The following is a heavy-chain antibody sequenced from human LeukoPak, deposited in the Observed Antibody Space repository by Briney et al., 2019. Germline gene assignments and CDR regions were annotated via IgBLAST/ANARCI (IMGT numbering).Heavy chain of an antibody. D-gene: IGHD2-8*01. CDR1: GYTFTGYY. J-gene: IGHJ5*02. V-gene: IGHV1-2*02. Sequence: ASVKVSCKASGYTFTGYYMHWVRQAPGQGLEWMGWINPNSGGTNYAQKFQGRVTMTRDTSISTAYMGLSWLRSDDTAVYYCARDRRRYCTNGVCRGGWFDPWGQGTLVTVSS. CDR3: ARDRRRYCTNGVCRGGWFDP. CDR2: INPNSGGT.